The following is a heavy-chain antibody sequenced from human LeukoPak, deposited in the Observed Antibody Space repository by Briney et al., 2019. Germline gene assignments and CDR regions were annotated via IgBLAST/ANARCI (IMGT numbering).Heavy chain of an antibody. V-gene: IGHV4-39*07. CDR1: GGSISSSSYY. CDR2: IYYSGST. CDR3: ARAGLGRLPGPEFEA. Sequence: SETLSLTCAVSGGSISSSSYYWGWIRQPPGKGLEWIGIIYYSGSTYYNPSLKSRVTISVDTSKNQFSLKLSSVTAADTAVHYCARAGLGRLPGPEFEAWGQGTLVTVSS. J-gene: IGHJ5*02. D-gene: IGHD1-14*01.